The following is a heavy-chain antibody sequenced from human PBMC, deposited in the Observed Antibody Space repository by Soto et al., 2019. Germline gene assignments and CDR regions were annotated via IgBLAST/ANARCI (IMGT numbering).Heavy chain of an antibody. V-gene: IGHV3-74*01. Sequence: PGGSLRLSCAASGFTFSSYWMHWVRQAPGKGLVWVSRIESDGSSPIYADSVKGRFTISRDNAKNTLYLQMNSLRAEDTAVYYCAKSNWFDPWGQEPWSPSPQ. J-gene: IGHJ5*02. CDR3: AKSNWFDP. CDR1: GFTFSSYW. CDR2: IESDGSSP.